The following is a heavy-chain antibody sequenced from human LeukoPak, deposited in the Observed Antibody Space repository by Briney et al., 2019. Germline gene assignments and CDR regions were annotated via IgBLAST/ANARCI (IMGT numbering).Heavy chain of an antibody. Sequence: SETLSLTCTVSGYSISSGYYWGWIRQPPGKGLEWIGSIYHSGSTYYNPSLKSRVTISVDTSKNQFFLRLTSVTAADTATYYCARHSGRDSSCPWGQGTLVTVSS. CDR2: IYHSGST. V-gene: IGHV4-38-2*02. CDR3: ARHSGRDSSCP. J-gene: IGHJ4*02. D-gene: IGHD6-6*01. CDR1: GYSISSGYY.